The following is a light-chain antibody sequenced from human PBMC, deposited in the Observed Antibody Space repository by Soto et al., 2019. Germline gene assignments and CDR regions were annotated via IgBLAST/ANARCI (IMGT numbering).Light chain of an antibody. J-gene: IGKJ1*01. CDR3: QQYVSSPPT. CDR2: GAS. V-gene: IGKV3-20*01. Sequence: EIVLTQSPVTLSVSPGDRATHSCXASQSVSSSHFAWYQQKPGQAPRLXIYGASSRATGIPHRFSGSGSGTDFTLTINRLEPEDFAVYYCQQYVSSPPTFGQGTKVDIK. CDR1: QSVSSSH.